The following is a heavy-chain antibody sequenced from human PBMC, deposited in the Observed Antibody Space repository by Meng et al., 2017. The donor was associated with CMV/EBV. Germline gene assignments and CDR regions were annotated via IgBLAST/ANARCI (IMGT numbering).Heavy chain of an antibody. J-gene: IGHJ5*02. D-gene: IGHD2-2*02. CDR2: IYTSGST. CDR1: GGSISSYY. CDR3: AREIVVVPAAIDNWFDP. Sequence: VQLQESGPGLGKPSETLSLTCTVSGGSISSYYWSWIRQPAGKGLEWIGRIYTSGSTNYNPSLKSRVTMSVDTSKNQFSLKLSSVTAADTAVYYCAREIVVVPAAIDNWFDPWGQGTLVTVSS. V-gene: IGHV4-4*07.